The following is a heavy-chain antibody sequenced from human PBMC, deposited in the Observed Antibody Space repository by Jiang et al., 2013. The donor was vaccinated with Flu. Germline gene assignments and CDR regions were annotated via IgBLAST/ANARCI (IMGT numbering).Heavy chain of an antibody. CDR3: ARALYYYDSSGKSAWYFDY. J-gene: IGHJ4*02. Sequence: ETLSLTCTVSGGSISSYYWSWIRQPPGKGLEWIGYIYYSGSTNYNPSLKSRVTISVDTSKNQFSLKLSSVTAADTAVYYCARALYYYDSSGKSAWYFDYWGQGTLVTVSS. V-gene: IGHV4-59*01. CDR1: GGSISSYY. CDR2: IYYSGST. D-gene: IGHD3-22*01.